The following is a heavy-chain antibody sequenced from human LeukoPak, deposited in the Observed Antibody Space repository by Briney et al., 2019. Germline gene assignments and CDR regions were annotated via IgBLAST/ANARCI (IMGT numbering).Heavy chain of an antibody. V-gene: IGHV3-66*01. CDR3: ARGGITDYGDYSSFDY. J-gene: IGHJ4*02. CDR1: GFTVSNYY. CDR2: ISTCGGT. Sequence: GGSLRLSCVASGFTVSNYYMSWVRQAPGKGLEWVSVISTCGGTSYTDSVKGRFTFSRDNSKNTLFLQMNSLRAEDTAVYYCARGGITDYGDYSSFDYWGQGSLLPVSS. D-gene: IGHD4-17*01.